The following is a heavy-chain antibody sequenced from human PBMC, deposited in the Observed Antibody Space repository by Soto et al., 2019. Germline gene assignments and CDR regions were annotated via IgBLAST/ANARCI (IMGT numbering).Heavy chain of an antibody. CDR1: GAPITSNY. Sequence: PSDTLSLTCSVSGAPITSNYWTWMRQPPGKGLEWIGYLDHQGYSNYSPSLRSRVSMSIDTSKNQLSLKVHSVTAADTAVYFCARGRYCLTGRCFPNWFDSWGQGALVTVSS. CDR2: LDHQGYS. D-gene: IGHD7-27*01. CDR3: ARGRYCLTGRCFPNWFDS. J-gene: IGHJ5*01. V-gene: IGHV4-59*08.